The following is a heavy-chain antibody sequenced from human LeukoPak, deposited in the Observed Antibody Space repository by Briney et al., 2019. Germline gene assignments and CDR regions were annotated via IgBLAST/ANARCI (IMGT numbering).Heavy chain of an antibody. CDR1: GFTFSEYS. D-gene: IGHD3-10*01. Sequence: GGSLRLSCADSGFTFSEYSMQWVRQAPGKGLEYVSAISTNGGSTYYANSVKGRFTISRDDPKNTLDLQMGSLRPEDMAVYYYARGFRYYGSGIYCWGQGTLVTVSS. V-gene: IGHV3-64*01. J-gene: IGHJ4*02. CDR2: ISTNGGST. CDR3: ARGFRYYGSGIYC.